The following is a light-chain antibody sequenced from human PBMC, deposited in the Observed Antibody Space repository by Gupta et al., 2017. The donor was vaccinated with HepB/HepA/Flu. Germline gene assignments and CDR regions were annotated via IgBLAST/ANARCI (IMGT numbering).Light chain of an antibody. V-gene: IGKV3-15*01. CDR2: GAT. CDR1: QTVLRN. Sequence: TVLTPSPDTLSVSPGERVVLSCRASQTVLRNVAWYQQTPGQTPRLLIYGATTRATGVPDRFSGSGSGTEFTLTISSLQSEDFAMYYCQQYNEWWTFGQGTKVEVK. CDR3: QQYNEWWT. J-gene: IGKJ1*01.